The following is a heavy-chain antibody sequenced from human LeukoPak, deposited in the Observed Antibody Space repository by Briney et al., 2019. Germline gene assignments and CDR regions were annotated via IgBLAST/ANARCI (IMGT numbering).Heavy chain of an antibody. V-gene: IGHV4-59*08. Sequence: PSETLSLTCTVSGASIDTYYWTWIRQPPGKGLEWIGDFSYSGSTSYSPSLKSRVTISVDTSKNQISLKLTSATAADTASYYCACLSVSHNNYFDYRGQGILVTVSS. CDR1: GASIDTYY. CDR3: ACLSVSHNNYFDY. D-gene: IGHD2-8*01. J-gene: IGHJ4*02. CDR2: FSYSGST.